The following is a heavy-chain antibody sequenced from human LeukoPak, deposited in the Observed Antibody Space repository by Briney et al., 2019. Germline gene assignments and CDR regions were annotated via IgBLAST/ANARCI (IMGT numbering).Heavy chain of an antibody. V-gene: IGHV3-49*04. D-gene: IGHD1-26*01. CDR3: VRNSGTYRGYGLDV. Sequence: PGRSLRLSCTASGFPFRDHAMSWVHQAPGKGLEWVGFIRTNPNGATVEYAASVKARFTISRDDSKNIAYLEMNSLKTEDTAVYYCVRNSGTYRGYGLDVWGQGTTVTVSS. J-gene: IGHJ6*02. CDR1: GFPFRDHA. CDR2: IRTNPNGATV.